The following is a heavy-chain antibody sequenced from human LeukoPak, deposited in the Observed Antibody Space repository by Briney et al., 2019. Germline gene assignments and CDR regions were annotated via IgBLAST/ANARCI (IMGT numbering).Heavy chain of an antibody. V-gene: IGHV4-38-2*02. Sequence: SETLSLTCTVSGSSMSSDYYWGWIRQPPGKGLEWIGSIYHSGSTYYNPSLKSRVTISVDTSKNQFSLKLSSVTAADTAVYYCAREFGEQYYYYMDVWGKGTTVTVSS. CDR3: AREFGEQYYYYMDV. D-gene: IGHD3-10*01. CDR1: GSSMSSDYY. J-gene: IGHJ6*03. CDR2: IYHSGST.